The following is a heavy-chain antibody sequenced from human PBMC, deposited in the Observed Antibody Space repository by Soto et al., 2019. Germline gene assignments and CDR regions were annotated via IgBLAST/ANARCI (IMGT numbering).Heavy chain of an antibody. CDR1: GGSITSYH. CDR2: TSYTGNT. Sequence: SETLSLTCIVSGGSITSYHWSWIRQFPGKGLEWIAYTSYTGNTNYNPSLQSRVTISMDTSKNQLSLKLTSMTAADTAVYYCARHTASSLDFAYWCQGIRVTVSS. D-gene: IGHD6-6*01. J-gene: IGHJ4*02. V-gene: IGHV4-59*08. CDR3: ARHTASSLDFAY.